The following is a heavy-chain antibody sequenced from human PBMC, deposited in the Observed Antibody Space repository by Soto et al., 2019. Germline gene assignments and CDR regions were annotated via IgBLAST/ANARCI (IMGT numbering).Heavy chain of an antibody. V-gene: IGHV3-33*06. Sequence: GGSLRLSCAASGFTFSSYGMHWVRQAPGKGLEWVAVIWYDGSNKYYADSVKGRFTISRDNSKNTLYLHMNSLRAEDTAVYYCAKNGEQWLSFDSWGQGTLVTVSS. CDR3: AKNGEQWLSFDS. CDR2: IWYDGSNK. D-gene: IGHD6-19*01. J-gene: IGHJ4*02. CDR1: GFTFSSYG.